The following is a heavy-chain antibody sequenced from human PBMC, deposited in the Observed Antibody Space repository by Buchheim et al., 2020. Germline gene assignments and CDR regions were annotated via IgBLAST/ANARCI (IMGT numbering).Heavy chain of an antibody. D-gene: IGHD5-24*01. J-gene: IGHJ6*02. CDR3: ARVGGDGYNWYYYYGMDV. Sequence: QVQLVESGGGVVQPGRSLRPSCAASGFTFSSYAMHWVRQAPGKGLEWVAVISYDGSNKYYADSVKGRFTISRDNSKNTLYLQMNSLRAEDTAVYYCARVGGDGYNWYYYYGMDVWGQGTT. CDR1: GFTFSSYA. CDR2: ISYDGSNK. V-gene: IGHV3-30*04.